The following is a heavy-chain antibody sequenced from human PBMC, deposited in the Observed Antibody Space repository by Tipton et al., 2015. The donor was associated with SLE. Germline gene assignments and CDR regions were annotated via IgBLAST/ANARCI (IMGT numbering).Heavy chain of an antibody. V-gene: IGHV3-21*01. CDR2: ISSSSNYI. CDR1: GFTFSTYT. Sequence: SLRLSCAASGFTFSTYTMNWVRQAPGKGLEWVSSISSSSNYIYYADSVKGRFTISRDNSKNTLYLQMTSLRADDTAVYYCAARYTSSWYRGNYFDYWGQGTLVTVSS. CDR3: AARYTSSWYRGNYFDY. J-gene: IGHJ4*02. D-gene: IGHD6-13*01.